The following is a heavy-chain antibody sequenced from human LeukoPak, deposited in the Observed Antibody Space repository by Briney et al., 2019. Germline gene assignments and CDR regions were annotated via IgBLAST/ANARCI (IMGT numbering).Heavy chain of an antibody. CDR3: ARDRGARRGWYRGEYNWFDP. V-gene: IGHV1-18*01. D-gene: IGHD6-19*01. Sequence: ASVKVSCKASGYTFTSYGISWVRQAPGQGLEWMGWISAYNGNTNYAQKLQGRVTMTTDTSTSTAYMELRSLRSEDTAVYYCARDRGARRGWYRGEYNWFDPWGQGTLVTVSS. J-gene: IGHJ5*02. CDR2: ISAYNGNT. CDR1: GYTFTSYG.